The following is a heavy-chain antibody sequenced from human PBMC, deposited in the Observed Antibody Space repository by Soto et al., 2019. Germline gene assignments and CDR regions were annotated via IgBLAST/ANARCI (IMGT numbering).Heavy chain of an antibody. CDR3: ARVLDGYNPPDY. D-gene: IGHD5-12*01. Sequence: HPGGSLRLSCAASGFTFSSYEMNWVRQAPGKGLEWVSYISSSGSTIYYADSVKGRFTISRDNAKNSLYLQMNSLRDEDTAVYYCARVLDGYNPPDYWGQGTLVTVS. CDR2: ISSSGSTI. CDR1: GFTFSSYE. V-gene: IGHV3-48*03. J-gene: IGHJ4*02.